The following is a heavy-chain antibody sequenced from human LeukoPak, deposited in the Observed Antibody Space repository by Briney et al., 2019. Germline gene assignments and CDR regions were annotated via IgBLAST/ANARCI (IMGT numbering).Heavy chain of an antibody. J-gene: IGHJ4*02. V-gene: IGHV4-34*01. D-gene: IGHD3-16*02. CDR1: GGSFTGYY. CDR3: ARSGSAIVFDY. CDR2: IEHSGST. Sequence: SETLSLTCAVYGGSFTGYYWNWIRQPPGKGLEWIGEIEHSGSTKYNPSLRSRVTISADTSKNQFSLKLSSVTAADTAVYYCARSGSAIVFDYWGQGTLVTVSS.